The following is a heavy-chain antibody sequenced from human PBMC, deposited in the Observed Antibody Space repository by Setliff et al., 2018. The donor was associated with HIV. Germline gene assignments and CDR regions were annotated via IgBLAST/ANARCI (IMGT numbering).Heavy chain of an antibody. D-gene: IGHD3-22*01. CDR1: GYSFSSYG. CDR2: INANSGGT. Sequence: ASVKVSCKASGYSFSSYGVSWVRQAPGQGLEWMGWINANSGGTNYAQKFQGRVTMTRDTSISAAYMELSRLRSDDTAVYYCASTENYFDSSAYYYQRYWGQGTLVTVSS. CDR3: ASTENYFDSSAYYYQRY. V-gene: IGHV1-2*02. J-gene: IGHJ4*02.